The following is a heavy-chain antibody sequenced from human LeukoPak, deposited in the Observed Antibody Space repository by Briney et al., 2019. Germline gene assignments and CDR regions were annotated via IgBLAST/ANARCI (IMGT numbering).Heavy chain of an antibody. D-gene: IGHD3-3*01. CDR3: ARGKSFWSGPFDYYMDV. J-gene: IGHJ6*03. Sequence: ASVKVSCKASGYTFTGYYMHWVRQAPGQGLEWMGWINPNSGGTNYAQKFQGRVTMTRDTSISTAYMELSRLRSDDTAVYYCARGKSFWSGPFDYYMDVWGKGTTVTVSS. V-gene: IGHV1-2*02. CDR2: INPNSGGT. CDR1: GYTFTGYY.